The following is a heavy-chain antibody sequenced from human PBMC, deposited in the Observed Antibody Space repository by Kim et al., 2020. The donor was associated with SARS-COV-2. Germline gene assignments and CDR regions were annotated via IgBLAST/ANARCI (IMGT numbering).Heavy chain of an antibody. Sequence: GGGRTYAQSFLGRVTVTRDTSTNTAYMELTRLTSEDTAIYYCAGETNSPDYWGQGTLVTVSS. V-gene: IGHV1-46*01. D-gene: IGHD5-18*01. J-gene: IGHJ4*02. CDR2: GGGR. CDR3: AGETNSPDY.